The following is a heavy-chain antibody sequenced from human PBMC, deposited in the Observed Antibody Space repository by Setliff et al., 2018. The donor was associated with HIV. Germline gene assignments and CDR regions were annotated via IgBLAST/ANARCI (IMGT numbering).Heavy chain of an antibody. D-gene: IGHD3-22*01. V-gene: IGHV4-59*01. CDR3: TRGIGGIGYYPDY. CDR2: IYYNGGT. Sequence: SETLSLTCTVSGGSITGYYWSWIRQPPGKGMKWIGYIYYNGGTNCNPSLKSRVTMFVDTSENHFTLKLTSVTAADTAMYYCTRGIGGIGYYPDYWGQGTLVTVSS. J-gene: IGHJ4*02. CDR1: GGSITGYY.